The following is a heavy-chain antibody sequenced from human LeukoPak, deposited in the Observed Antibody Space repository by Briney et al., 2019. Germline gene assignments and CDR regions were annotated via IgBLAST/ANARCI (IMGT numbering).Heavy chain of an antibody. D-gene: IGHD2-21*01. CDR1: GFTFSDHI. J-gene: IGHJ4*02. Sequence: GGSLRLSCAASGFTFSDHIMHWVRQAPGKGLEWVSFIRFDGTNRHYVDSVKGRFTISRDNPNNMLYLQMNSLRFDDTAVYYCARDAYHSGDLDQWGEGTLVIVSS. CDR2: IRFDGTNR. V-gene: IGHV3-30*02. CDR3: ARDAYHSGDLDQ.